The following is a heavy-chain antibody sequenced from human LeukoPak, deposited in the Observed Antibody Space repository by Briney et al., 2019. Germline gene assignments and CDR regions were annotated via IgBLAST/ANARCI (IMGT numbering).Heavy chain of an antibody. CDR3: ARVSVTMVRGVLPVYYLDY. CDR1: GGSFSGYY. D-gene: IGHD3-10*01. V-gene: IGHV4-34*01. Sequence: SETLSLTCAVYGGSFSGYYWSWIRQPPGKGLEWIGEINHSGGTNYNPSLKSRVTISVDTSKNQFSLRLSSVTAADTAVYYCARVSVTMVRGVLPVYYLDYWGQGTLVTVSS. CDR2: INHSGGT. J-gene: IGHJ4*02.